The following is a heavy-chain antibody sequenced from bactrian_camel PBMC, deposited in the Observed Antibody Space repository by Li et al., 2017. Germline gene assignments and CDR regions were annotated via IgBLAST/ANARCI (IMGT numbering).Heavy chain of an antibody. V-gene: IGHV3S26*01. CDR2: IWSGDGSA. CDR1: GYTSSTNC. Sequence: VQLVESGGGSVQAGGSLRVSCVVSGYTSSTNCMGWFRQAPGQEREGVAAIWSGDGSAIVTNSAKGRFTISKDNNKNTLYLQMNSLKPEDTATYICAAGARLGGSWYYPQAGYNYWGQGTQVTVS. CDR3: AAGARLGGSWYYPQAGYNY. J-gene: IGHJ4*01. D-gene: IGHD6*01.